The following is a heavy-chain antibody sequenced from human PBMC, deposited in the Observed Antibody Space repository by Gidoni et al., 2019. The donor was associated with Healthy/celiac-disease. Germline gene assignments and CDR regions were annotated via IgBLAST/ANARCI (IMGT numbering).Heavy chain of an antibody. CDR1: GGSISSSSYD. V-gene: IGHV4-39*01. Sequence: QLQLQESGPGLVKPSETLSLTCTVSGGSISSSSYDWGWIRQPPGKGVEWIGISYYSGSTSSTPSLKSRVTISVDTSKNQFSLKLSSVTAADTAVYYCASWTVKVGSFDYWGQGTLVTVSS. J-gene: IGHJ4*02. CDR3: ASWTVKVGSFDY. D-gene: IGHD1-26*01. CDR2: SYYSGST.